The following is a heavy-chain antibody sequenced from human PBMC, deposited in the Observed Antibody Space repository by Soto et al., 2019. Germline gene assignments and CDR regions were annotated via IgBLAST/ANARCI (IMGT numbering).Heavy chain of an antibody. V-gene: IGHV3-15*07. Sequence: EVQLVESGGGLVKPGGSLRLSCAASGFTFSNAWMSWARQAPGKGLEWVGRIKSKNDGGTIDYAAPVKGRFSISRDDSKNTLYLETNSLKTEDTAVYYCISTIGYCSSASCSVIRSVDYWGQGTLVTVSS. J-gene: IGHJ4*02. CDR3: ISTIGYCSSASCSVIRSVDY. CDR1: GFTFSNAW. D-gene: IGHD2-2*01. CDR2: IKSKNDGGTI.